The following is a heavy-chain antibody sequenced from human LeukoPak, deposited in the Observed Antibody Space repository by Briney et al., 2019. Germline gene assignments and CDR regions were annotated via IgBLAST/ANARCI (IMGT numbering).Heavy chain of an antibody. CDR3: VAYYDTAFVI. J-gene: IGHJ3*02. CDR2: IYYSGST. D-gene: IGHD3-22*01. CDR1: GGSISSYY. Sequence: SETLSLTCTVSGGSISSYYWSWIRQPPGKGLEWIGYIYYSGSTNYNPSLKSRVTISVDTSKNQFSLKLSSVTAADTAVYYCVAYYDTAFVIWGQGTMVTVSS. V-gene: IGHV4-59*01.